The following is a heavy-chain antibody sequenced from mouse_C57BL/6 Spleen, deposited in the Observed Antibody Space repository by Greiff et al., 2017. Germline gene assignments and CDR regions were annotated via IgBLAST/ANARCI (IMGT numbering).Heavy chain of an antibody. CDR3: ARDTEYYFDY. V-gene: IGHV5-4*01. CDR1: GFTFSSYA. Sequence: EVMLVESGGGLVKPGGSLKLSCAASGFTFSSYAMSWVRQTPEKRLEWVATISDGGSYTYYPDNVKGRFTISRDNAKNNLYLQMSHLKSEDTAMYYCARDTEYYFDYWGQGTTLPISS. CDR2: ISDGGSYT. J-gene: IGHJ2*01.